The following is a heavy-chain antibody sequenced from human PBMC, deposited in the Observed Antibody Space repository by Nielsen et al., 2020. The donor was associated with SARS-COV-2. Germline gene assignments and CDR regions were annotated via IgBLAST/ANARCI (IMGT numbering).Heavy chain of an antibody. CDR3: ARGKRSYSGTFLSYYYYYYMDV. J-gene: IGHJ6*03. D-gene: IGHD1-14*01. CDR1: GESFSDNK. Sequence: ESLKISCAVSGESFSDNKWNWVRQPPGKGLEWIGEIDHSGGTSYNPSLKSRVTMSVDTSKNQFSLTLNSVTAADTAVYFCARGKRSYSGTFLSYYYYYYMDVWGKGTTVTVSS. CDR2: IDHSGGT. V-gene: IGHV4-34*01.